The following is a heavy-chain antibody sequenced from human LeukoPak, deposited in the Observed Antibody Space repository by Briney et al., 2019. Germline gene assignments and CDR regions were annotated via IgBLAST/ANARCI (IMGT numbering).Heavy chain of an antibody. Sequence: PGASLRLSCAAAGFTFSSYAMSWVRQAPGKGLEWVSVISGSGGSTYYAGSVKGRFTISRDNSKNTLYLQMNSLRAEDTAVYYCAKVARDLSASYYYYYMDVWGEGTTVTVSS. D-gene: IGHD2-21*01. V-gene: IGHV3-23*01. J-gene: IGHJ6*03. CDR2: ISGSGGST. CDR1: GFTFSSYA. CDR3: AKVARDLSASYYYYYMDV.